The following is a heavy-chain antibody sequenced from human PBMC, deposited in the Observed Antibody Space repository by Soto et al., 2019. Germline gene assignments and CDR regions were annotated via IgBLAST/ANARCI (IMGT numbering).Heavy chain of an antibody. V-gene: IGHV1-2*02. CDR1: GYTFTGYY. Sequence: ASVKVSCKASGYTFTGYYMHWVRQAPGQGLEWMGWINPNSGGTNYAQKFQGRVTMTRDTSISTAYMELSRLRSDDTAVYYCARVVPGAEAWFGPWCQGTLVTVSS. CDR2: INPNSGGT. CDR3: ARVVPGAEAWFGP. D-gene: IGHD2-2*01. J-gene: IGHJ5*02.